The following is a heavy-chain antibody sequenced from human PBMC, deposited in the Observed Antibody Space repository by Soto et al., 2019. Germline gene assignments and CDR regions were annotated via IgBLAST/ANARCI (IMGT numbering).Heavy chain of an antibody. J-gene: IGHJ4*02. D-gene: IGHD1-26*01. CDR1: GGSISSRSYY. CDR2: TSYSGRT. V-gene: IGHV4-39*07. Sequence: SETLSLTCTVSGGSISSRSYYWGWIRQPPGQGLEWIGSTSYSGRTYYNPSLKSRVTISVDTSRTQFSLKLSSVTAADTAVFFCARREGLATISYSFDFWGPGALSTVSS. CDR3: ARREGLATISYSFDF.